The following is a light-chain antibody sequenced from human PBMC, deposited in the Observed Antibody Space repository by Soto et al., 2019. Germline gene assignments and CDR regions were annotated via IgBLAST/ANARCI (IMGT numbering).Light chain of an antibody. CDR3: SSYAGSNNFWV. Sequence: QSALTQPPSASGSPGQSVTISCTGTSSDVGGHNYVSWCQQRPGKAPKFMIYEVTKRPSGVPDRFSGSKSGNTASLTVSGLQAEDEADYYCSSYAGSNNFWVFGGGTKLTVL. V-gene: IGLV2-8*01. CDR1: SSDVGGHNY. J-gene: IGLJ3*02. CDR2: EVT.